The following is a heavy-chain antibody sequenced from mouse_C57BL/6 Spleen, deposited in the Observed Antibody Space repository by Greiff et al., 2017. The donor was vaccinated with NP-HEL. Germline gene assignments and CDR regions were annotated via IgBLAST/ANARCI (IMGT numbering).Heavy chain of an antibody. V-gene: IGHV1-39*01. D-gene: IGHD5-1*01. J-gene: IGHJ2*01. CDR1: GYSFTDYN. CDR2: INPNYGTT. CDR3: ARYETYLFDY. Sequence: EVQLQQSGPELVKPGASVKISCKASGYSFTDYNMNWVKQSNGKSLEWIGVINPNYGTTSYNQQFKGKAPLTVDQSSSTAYIHLNRLTSEDSSVYYGARYETYLFDYWNQGTTLTVSS.